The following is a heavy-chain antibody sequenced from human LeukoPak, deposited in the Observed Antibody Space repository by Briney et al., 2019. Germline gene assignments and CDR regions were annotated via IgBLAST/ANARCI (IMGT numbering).Heavy chain of an antibody. J-gene: IGHJ3*02. Sequence: PSGTLSLTCTVSGGSISSGDYYWSWIRQPPGKGLEWIGYIYYSGSTYYNPSLKSRVTISVDTSKNQFSLKLSSVTAADTAVYYCARDGSGSIVTPSDAFDIWGQGTMVTVSS. V-gene: IGHV4-30-4*01. CDR1: GGSISSGDYY. CDR3: ARDGSGSIVTPSDAFDI. CDR2: IYYSGST. D-gene: IGHD3-10*01.